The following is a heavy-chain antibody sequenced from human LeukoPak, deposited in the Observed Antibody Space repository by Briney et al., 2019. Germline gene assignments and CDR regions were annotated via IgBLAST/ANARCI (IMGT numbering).Heavy chain of an antibody. V-gene: IGHV3-7*01. CDR2: IKEDGSEK. J-gene: IGHJ4*02. CDR1: GLTFSSYW. Sequence: PGGSLRLSCVASGLTFSSYWMSWVRQAPGKGLEWVANIKEDGSEKYYVDSVKGRFTISRDNAKNSLYLQMNSLRAEDTAVYYCARDHEYSNYDWGQGTLVTVTS. CDR3: ARDHEYSNYD. D-gene: IGHD4-11*01.